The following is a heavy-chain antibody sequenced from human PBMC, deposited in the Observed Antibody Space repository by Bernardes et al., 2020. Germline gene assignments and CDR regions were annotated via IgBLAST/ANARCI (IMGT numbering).Heavy chain of an antibody. CDR3: ARERGPRPSDFWSGYLAYYYYGMDV. CDR2: ISSSSSYI. Sequence: GGSLRLSCAASGFTFSSYSMNWVRQAPGKGLEWVSSISSSSSYIYYADSVKGRFTISRDNAKNSLYLQMNSLRAEDTAVYYCARERGPRPSDFWSGYLAYYYYGMDVWGQGTTVTVSS. V-gene: IGHV3-21*01. D-gene: IGHD3-3*01. J-gene: IGHJ6*02. CDR1: GFTFSSYS.